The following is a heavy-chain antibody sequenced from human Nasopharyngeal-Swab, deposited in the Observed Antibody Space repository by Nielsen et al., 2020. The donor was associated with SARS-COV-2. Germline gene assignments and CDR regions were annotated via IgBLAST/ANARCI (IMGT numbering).Heavy chain of an antibody. J-gene: IGHJ4*02. Sequence: WIRQPPGKGLEWIGEINHSGSTNYNPSLKSRVTISVDPSKNQFSLKLSSVTAADTAVYYCARRTGGRGFDYWGQGTLVTVSS. CDR3: ARRTGGRGFDY. D-gene: IGHD3-16*01. CDR2: INHSGST. V-gene: IGHV4-34*01.